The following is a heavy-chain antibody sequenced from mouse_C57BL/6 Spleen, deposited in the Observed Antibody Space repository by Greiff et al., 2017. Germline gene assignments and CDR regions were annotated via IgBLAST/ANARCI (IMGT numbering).Heavy chain of an antibody. CDR3: TTFGSSY. CDR1: GFNIKDDY. J-gene: IGHJ2*01. Sequence: EVKLMESGAELVRPGASVKLSCTASGFNIKDDYMHWVKQRPEQGLEWIGWIDPENGATEYASKFQGKATITADTSSNTAYLQLSSLTSEDTAVYYCTTFGSSYWGQGTTLTVSS. V-gene: IGHV14-4*01. CDR2: IDPENGAT. D-gene: IGHD1-1*01.